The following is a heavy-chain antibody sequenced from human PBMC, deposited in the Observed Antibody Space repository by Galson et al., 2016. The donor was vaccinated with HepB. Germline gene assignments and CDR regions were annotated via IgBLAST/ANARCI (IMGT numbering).Heavy chain of an antibody. D-gene: IGHD3-22*01. CDR2: ISHSGVSA. Sequence: SLRLSCAASGFTFSNYAMHWVRQAPGRGPESVSVISHSGVSAFYSDSVKGRFTISRDNSKNTLYLHMNSLRAEDTAEYYCARATMIVVVFDAFDIWGQGTTVTVSS. J-gene: IGHJ3*02. CDR1: GFTFSNYA. CDR3: ARATMIVVVFDAFDI. V-gene: IGHV3-64*04.